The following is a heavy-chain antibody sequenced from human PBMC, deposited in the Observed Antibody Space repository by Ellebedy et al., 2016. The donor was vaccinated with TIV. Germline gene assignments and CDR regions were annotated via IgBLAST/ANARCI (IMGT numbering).Heavy chain of an antibody. V-gene: IGHV4-34*09. Sequence: SETLSLTCAVYGGSFSGYYWSWIRQPPGKGLEWIGYIYYSGSTYYNPSLKSLVTISVDTSKNQFSLKLSSVTAADTAVYYCARNYYGSGKYNWFDPWGQGTLVTVSS. CDR2: IYYSGST. CDR3: ARNYYGSGKYNWFDP. CDR1: GGSFSGYY. J-gene: IGHJ5*02. D-gene: IGHD3-10*01.